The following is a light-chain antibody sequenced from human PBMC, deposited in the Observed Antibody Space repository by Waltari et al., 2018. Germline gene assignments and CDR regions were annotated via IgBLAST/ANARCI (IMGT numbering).Light chain of an antibody. CDR2: KGS. J-gene: IGLJ3*02. CDR1: SGSLSRTSY. CDR3: SLYMGSGIWV. Sequence: QTVVTQEPSLSVSPGGTVTLTCALRSGSLSRTSYATWYQKTPGQAPRTLVYKGSSRSYGAPDRLSGSILGNKAPLSITVAQADDESDYYCSLYMGSGIWVFGGGTKLTVL. V-gene: IGLV8-61*01.